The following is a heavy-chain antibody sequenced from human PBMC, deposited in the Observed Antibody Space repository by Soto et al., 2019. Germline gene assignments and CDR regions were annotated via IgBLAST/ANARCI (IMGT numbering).Heavy chain of an antibody. CDR3: VRYYGARVYFDY. J-gene: IGHJ4*02. D-gene: IGHD4-17*01. Sequence: PSETLSLTCDVSGDSISSSRWWTWVRQPPGKGLEWIGDSFHTGNTNYNPSLKSRVTISVDTSMNQFSLNLNSVTAADTAVYYCVRYYGARVYFDYWGQGSLVTVSS. CDR2: SFHTGNT. CDR1: GDSISSSRW. V-gene: IGHV4-4*02.